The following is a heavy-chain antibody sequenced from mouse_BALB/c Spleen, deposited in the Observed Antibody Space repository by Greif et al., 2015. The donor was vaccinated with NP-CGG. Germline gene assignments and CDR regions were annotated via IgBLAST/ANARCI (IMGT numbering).Heavy chain of an antibody. V-gene: IGHV6-6*02. CDR2: IRLKSNNYAT. J-gene: IGHJ3*01. CDR1: GFTFRNYW. CDR3: TTGFAY. Sequence: DVMLVESGGGLVQPGGSMKLSCVASGFTFRNYWMNWVRQSPEKGLEWVAEIRLKSNNYATHYAESVKGRFTISRDDFKSSVYLQMNNLRAEDTGIYYCTTGFAYWGQGTLVTVSA.